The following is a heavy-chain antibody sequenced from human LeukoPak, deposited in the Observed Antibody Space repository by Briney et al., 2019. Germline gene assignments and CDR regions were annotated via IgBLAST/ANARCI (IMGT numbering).Heavy chain of an antibody. V-gene: IGHV4-4*02. CDR2: MYLSGTA. CDR3: AGLVGRYSSGLYYYYFDY. D-gene: IGHD3-22*01. J-gene: IGHJ4*02. CDR1: GDSINSLDL. Sequence: SETLSLTCTVSGDSINSLDLWSWVRQPPGKGLEWIGEMYLSGTAHSNPSVKSRVTISIDKSKNQFFLNLSSVTAADTAVYYCAGLVGRYSSGLYYYYFDYWGQGTLVTVSS.